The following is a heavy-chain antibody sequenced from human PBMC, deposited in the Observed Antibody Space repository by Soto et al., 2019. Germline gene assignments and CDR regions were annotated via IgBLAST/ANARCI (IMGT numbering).Heavy chain of an antibody. CDR1: GFTVSSNY. D-gene: IGHD3-10*01. V-gene: IGHV3-53*01. Sequence: PGGSLRLSCAASGFTVSSNYMSWVRQAPGKGLEWVSVIYSGGSTYYADSVKGRFTISRDNSKNTLYLQMNSLRAEDTAVYYCARDLLWFGELLEDWGQGTLVTASS. J-gene: IGHJ4*02. CDR3: ARDLLWFGELLED. CDR2: IYSGGST.